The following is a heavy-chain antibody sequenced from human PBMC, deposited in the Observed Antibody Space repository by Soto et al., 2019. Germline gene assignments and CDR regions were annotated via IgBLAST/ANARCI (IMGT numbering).Heavy chain of an antibody. CDR3: ARLNVLGPLLGHFDL. V-gene: IGHV3-11*01. J-gene: IGHJ3*01. D-gene: IGHD1-26*01. Sequence: GGSLRLSCAASGFTFSHYYMAWTRRAPGKGLEWVSYISTSDSTIYYADSVKGRFTISRDNSKTSLYLQMSSLRAVDKAVFYCARLNVLGPLLGHFDLWGQGTMVTVSS. CDR1: GFTFSHYY. CDR2: ISTSDSTI.